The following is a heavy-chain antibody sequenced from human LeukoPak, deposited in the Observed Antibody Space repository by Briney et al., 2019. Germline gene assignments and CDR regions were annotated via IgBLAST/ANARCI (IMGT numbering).Heavy chain of an antibody. J-gene: IGHJ6*03. D-gene: IGHD4-11*01. CDR2: INPKSGDT. CDR3: ATEGQYYYYLDV. CDR1: GYTFIDHY. Sequence: VASVKVSCKSSGYTFIDHYMHWVRQAPGQGLEWMGWINPKSGDTNYPQKFQGRVTMTRDTSISTVYMELSSLTSDDTALYYCATEGQYYYYLDVWGKGTTVIVSS. V-gene: IGHV1-2*02.